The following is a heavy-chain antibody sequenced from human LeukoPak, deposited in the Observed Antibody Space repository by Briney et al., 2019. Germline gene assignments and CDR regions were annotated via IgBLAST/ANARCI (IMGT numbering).Heavy chain of an antibody. V-gene: IGHV3-30*02. J-gene: IGHJ4*02. Sequence: GGSLRLSCAASGFTFSSYGMHWVRQAPGKGLEWVAFIRYDGSNKYYADSVKGRFTISRDNAKNSLYLQMNSLRVEDTAVYYCAREPLEAVAGTSDCWGQGTLVTVSS. CDR1: GFTFSSYG. CDR2: IRYDGSNK. CDR3: AREPLEAVAGTSDC. D-gene: IGHD6-19*01.